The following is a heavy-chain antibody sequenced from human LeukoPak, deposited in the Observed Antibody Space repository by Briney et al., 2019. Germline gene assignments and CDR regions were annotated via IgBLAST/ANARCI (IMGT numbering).Heavy chain of an antibody. J-gene: IGHJ4*02. Sequence: ASVKVSCKASGYTFTAYYLHWVRQAPGRGLEWMGWINPNSGGTNYAQKFQGRVTMTRDTSISTAYMELSSLRSDDTAVYYCARSIATAGTDYWGQGTLVTVSS. CDR1: GYTFTAYY. V-gene: IGHV1-2*02. CDR2: INPNSGGT. D-gene: IGHD6-13*01. CDR3: ARSIATAGTDY.